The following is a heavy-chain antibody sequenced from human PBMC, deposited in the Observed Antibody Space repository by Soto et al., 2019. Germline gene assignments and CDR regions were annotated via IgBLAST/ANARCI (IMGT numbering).Heavy chain of an antibody. Sequence: SETLSLTCTVSGGSISSSSYYWAWIRQPPGKGLEWIGSIYYSGSTYYNPSLKSRVTISVDTSKNQFSLKLSSVTAADTAVYYCARQARDGYNPGHFQHWGQGTLVTVSS. D-gene: IGHD5-12*01. V-gene: IGHV4-39*01. CDR3: ARQARDGYNPGHFQH. CDR1: GGSISSSSYY. CDR2: IYYSGST. J-gene: IGHJ1*01.